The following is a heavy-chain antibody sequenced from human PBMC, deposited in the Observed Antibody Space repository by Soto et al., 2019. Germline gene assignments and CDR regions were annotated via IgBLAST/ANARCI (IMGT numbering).Heavy chain of an antibody. CDR2: ISYEGSHT. CDR3: AKEVHCGGGSCSWSEGFDY. D-gene: IGHD2-15*01. V-gene: IGHV3-30*18. CDR1: GFIFSSYG. Sequence: QVQLVESGGGVVQPGRSLRLSCAASGFIFSSYGMHWVRQAPGKGLEWVAVISYEGSHTYYADSVKGRLTITRDNSKNTLYLQMNRLRPADTAVYYCAKEVHCGGGSCSWSEGFDYWGQGTLLTVSS. J-gene: IGHJ4*02.